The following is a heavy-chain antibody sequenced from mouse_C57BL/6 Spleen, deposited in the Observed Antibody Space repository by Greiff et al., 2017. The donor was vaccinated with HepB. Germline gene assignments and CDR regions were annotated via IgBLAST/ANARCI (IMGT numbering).Heavy chain of an antibody. D-gene: IGHD3-3*01. Sequence: VQLQQSGAELVRPGTSVKVSCKASGYAFTNYLIEWVKQRPGQGLEWIGVINPGSGGTNYNEKFKGKATLTADKSSSTAYMQLRSLTSEDSAVYFCAREGAGAMDYWGQGTSVTVSS. J-gene: IGHJ4*01. V-gene: IGHV1-54*01. CDR1: GYAFTNYL. CDR3: AREGAGAMDY. CDR2: INPGSGGT.